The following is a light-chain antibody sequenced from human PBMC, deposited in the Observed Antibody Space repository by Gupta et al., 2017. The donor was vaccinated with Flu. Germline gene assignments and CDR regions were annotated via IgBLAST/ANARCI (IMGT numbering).Light chain of an antibody. Sequence: PATRSVSPGERATLPCRASQSVSSNLAWYQQKPGQAPRLLIYGASTRAIGIPARFSGSGSGTEFTLTISSLQSEDFAVYYCQQFNNWPQTFGQGTKVEIK. CDR2: GAS. J-gene: IGKJ1*01. V-gene: IGKV3-15*01. CDR1: QSVSSN. CDR3: QQFNNWPQT.